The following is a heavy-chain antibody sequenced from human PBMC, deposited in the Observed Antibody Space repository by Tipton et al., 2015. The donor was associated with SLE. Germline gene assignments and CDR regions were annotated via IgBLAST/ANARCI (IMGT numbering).Heavy chain of an antibody. V-gene: IGHV1-69*06. D-gene: IGHD4-17*01. CDR2: IVPILRTP. J-gene: IGHJ4*02. CDR1: GGPFSNYA. Sequence: QLVQSGAEVKKPGSSVKVSCKASGGPFSNYAINWFRQAPGHGLAWMGGIVPILRTPSYAQKFQGRVTITADKSTNTVYLELSSLKSEDTAVYYCAGGPTSAYGDFWGQGTLVTVSS. CDR3: AGGPTSAYGDF.